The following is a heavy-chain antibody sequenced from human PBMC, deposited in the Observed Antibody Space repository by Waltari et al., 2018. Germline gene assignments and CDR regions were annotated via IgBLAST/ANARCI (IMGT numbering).Heavy chain of an antibody. J-gene: IGHJ6*03. V-gene: IGHV4-34*02. CDR2: INDSGRT. CDR1: GGSLRGYH. Sequence: VQLQQWGAGLLKPSETLSLTCDVSGGSLRGYHWTWIRQPPGKGLEWIGEINDSGRTTYNPSLESRVTVSIDTANNQFSLRVRSVTAADTAVYYCARVFGYYYYYMDVWGKGTTVTISS. CDR3: ARVFGYYYYYMDV. D-gene: IGHD3-3*01.